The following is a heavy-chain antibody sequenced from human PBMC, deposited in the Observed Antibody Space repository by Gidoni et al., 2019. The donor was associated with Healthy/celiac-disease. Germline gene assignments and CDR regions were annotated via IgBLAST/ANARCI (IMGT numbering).Heavy chain of an antibody. CDR3: ARDGGRRVFDY. J-gene: IGHJ4*02. Sequence: EVQLVESGGGLVQPGGSLRLSCAASGFTFSSYAMHWVRQAPGKGLEYVSAISSNGGSTYYANSVKGRFTISRDNSKNTLYLQMGSLRAEDMAVYYCARDGGRRVFDYWGQGTLVTVSS. V-gene: IGHV3-64*01. CDR2: ISSNGGST. CDR1: GFTFSSYA. D-gene: IGHD2-15*01.